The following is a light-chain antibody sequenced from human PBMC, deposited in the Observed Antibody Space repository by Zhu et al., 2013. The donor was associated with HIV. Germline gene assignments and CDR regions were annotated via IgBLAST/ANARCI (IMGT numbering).Light chain of an antibody. CDR2: GNN. Sequence: QSVLTQPPSVSGAPGQRVTISCTGSSSNIGAGYDVHCYQQLPGTAPKVLIYGNNNRPSGVPDRFSASKSGTSASLAISGLRSEDEADYYCAAWDDSLTAVLFGGGTKLTVL. J-gene: IGLJ2*01. CDR3: AAWDDSLTAVL. CDR1: SSNIGAGYD. V-gene: IGLV1-40*01.